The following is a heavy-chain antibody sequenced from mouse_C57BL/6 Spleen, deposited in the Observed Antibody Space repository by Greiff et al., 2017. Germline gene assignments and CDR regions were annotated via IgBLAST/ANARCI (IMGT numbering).Heavy chain of an antibody. V-gene: IGHV1-26*01. D-gene: IGHD1-3*01. J-gene: IGHJ3*01. CDR3: AEGAITSFFAY. CDR1: GYTFTDYY. Sequence: EVQLQQSGPELVKPGASVKISCKASGYTFTDYYMNWVKQSHGKSLEWIGDINPNNGGTSYNQKFKGKATLTVDKSSSTAYMELRSLTSEDSAVYYCAEGAITSFFAYWGQGTLVTVSA. CDR2: INPNNGGT.